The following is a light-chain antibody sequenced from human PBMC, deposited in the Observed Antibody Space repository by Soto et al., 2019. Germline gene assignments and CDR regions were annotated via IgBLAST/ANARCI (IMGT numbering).Light chain of an antibody. J-gene: IGKJ1*01. Sequence: EIVLTQSPGTLSLSPGERATLSCRASQSITSRYLAWYQQKPGQAPRLLIYGVSGRATGIPDRFSGSGSGTDFTLTISRLEPKDFAVYYCHQYGYSPPWTFGQGTKVEIK. CDR3: HQYGYSPPWT. V-gene: IGKV3-20*01. CDR1: QSITSRY. CDR2: GVS.